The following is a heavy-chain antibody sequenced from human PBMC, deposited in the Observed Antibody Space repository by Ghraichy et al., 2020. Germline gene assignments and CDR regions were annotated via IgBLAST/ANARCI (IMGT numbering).Heavy chain of an antibody. V-gene: IGHV4-34*01. CDR1: GGSFSGYY. D-gene: IGHD6-13*01. Sequence: SETLSLTCAVYGGSFSGYYWSWIRQPPGKGLEWIGEINHSGSTNYNPSLKSRVTISVDTSKNQFSLKLSSVTAADTAVYYCATQTMGPGYSSSWYPNWFDPWGQGTLVTVSS. CDR3: ATQTMGPGYSSSWYPNWFDP. J-gene: IGHJ5*02. CDR2: INHSGST.